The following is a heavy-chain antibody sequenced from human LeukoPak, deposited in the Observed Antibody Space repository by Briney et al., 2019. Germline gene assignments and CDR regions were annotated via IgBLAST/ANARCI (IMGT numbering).Heavy chain of an antibody. CDR3: ARGGWELPEGYFDF. V-gene: IGHV4-34*01. CDR2: TNGSGST. CDR1: GGSFSGHY. J-gene: IGHJ4*02. Sequence: PSETLSLTCAVYGGSFSGHYWSWIRQSPGKGLEWIGETNGSGSTNYNPSLKSRVAISADTSKNQFSLKMTSVTAADTAVYFCARGGWELPEGYFDFWGQGTLVTVPS. D-gene: IGHD1-26*01.